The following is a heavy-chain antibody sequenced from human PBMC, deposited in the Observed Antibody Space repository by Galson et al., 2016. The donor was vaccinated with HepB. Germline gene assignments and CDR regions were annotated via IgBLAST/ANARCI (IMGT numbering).Heavy chain of an antibody. Sequence: SVKVSCKASGGTFSSYGISWVRQAPGQGLEWMGGIIPILDRTDYAQNFQGRVTITADESTSTAYMELSSLTSEDTAVYYCARAPDLHYYDDLDVWGQGTTVTVSS. J-gene: IGHJ6*02. CDR1: GGTFSSYG. CDR3: ARAPDLHYYDDLDV. CDR2: IIPILDRT. V-gene: IGHV1-69*13.